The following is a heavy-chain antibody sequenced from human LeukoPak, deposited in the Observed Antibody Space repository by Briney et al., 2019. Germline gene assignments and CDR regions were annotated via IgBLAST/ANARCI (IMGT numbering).Heavy chain of an antibody. J-gene: IGHJ6*02. CDR1: GFTFSNYG. CDR3: ARDLHYYVAMDV. V-gene: IGHV3-23*01. D-gene: IGHD3-10*02. CDR2: ISGNGGTT. Sequence: GGSLRLSCAASGFTFSNYGMSWVRQAPGKGMEWVSGISGNGGTTYYADSVKGRFTISRDNSKSMLFLQLNSLRAEDTALYYCARDLHYYVAMDVWGQGTTVTVSS.